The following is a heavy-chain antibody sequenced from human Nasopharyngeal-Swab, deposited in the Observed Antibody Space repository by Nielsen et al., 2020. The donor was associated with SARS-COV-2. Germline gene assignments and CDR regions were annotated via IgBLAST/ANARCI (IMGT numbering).Heavy chain of an antibody. D-gene: IGHD2-8*01. CDR1: GFNFRGYW. CDR2: INQGEGEK. Sequence: GESLKISCAASGFNFRGYWMTWFRQAPGKGPEWVANINQGEGEKKYVDSVKGRFTISRDDAKNSVYLQMNSLRVEDTAVYYCAREAYYNAVDYWGQGTLVTVSS. V-gene: IGHV3-7*04. J-gene: IGHJ4*02. CDR3: AREAYYNAVDY.